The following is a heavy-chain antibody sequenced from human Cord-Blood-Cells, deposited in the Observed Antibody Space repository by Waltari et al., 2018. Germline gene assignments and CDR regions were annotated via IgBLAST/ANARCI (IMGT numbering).Heavy chain of an antibody. D-gene: IGHD6-13*01. CDR1: GYTFTGYS. Sequence: QVQLVQSGAEVKKPGASVQVSCKASGYTFTGYSMPSVRQARGQGLEWMGWINPNSGGTNYAQKFQGRVTMTRDTSISTAYMELSRLRSDDTAVYYCARDRSYSSSWYWFDPWGQGTLVTVSS. CDR3: ARDRSYSSSWYWFDP. J-gene: IGHJ5*02. V-gene: IGHV1-2*02. CDR2: INPNSGGT.